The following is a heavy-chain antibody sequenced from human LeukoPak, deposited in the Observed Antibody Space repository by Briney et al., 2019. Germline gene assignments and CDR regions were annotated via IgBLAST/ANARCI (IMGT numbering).Heavy chain of an antibody. CDR3: AKDKMGSYYDSSGYYEY. J-gene: IGHJ4*02. D-gene: IGHD3-22*01. Sequence: PGGSPRLSCAASGFTFSSYAMSWVRQAPGKGLEWVSAISGSGGSTYYADSVKGRLTISRDNSKNTLYLQMNSLRAEDTAVYYCAKDKMGSYYDSSGYYEYWGQGTLVTVSS. V-gene: IGHV3-23*01. CDR2: ISGSGGST. CDR1: GFTFSSYA.